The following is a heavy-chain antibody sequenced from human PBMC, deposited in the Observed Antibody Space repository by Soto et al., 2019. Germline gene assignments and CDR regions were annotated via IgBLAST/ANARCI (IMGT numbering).Heavy chain of an antibody. CDR3: ATATRDSGYKSGWYY. CDR2: IWYDGRNE. J-gene: IGHJ4*02. CDR1: GFTFSSYG. Sequence: GGSLRLSCAASGFTFSSYGMHWVRQAPGKGLEWVALIWYDGRNEYYADSVKGRFTISKDNSKNTLYLQMNSLRVEDTAVYYCATATRDSGYKSGWYYWGQGALVTVSS. V-gene: IGHV3-33*01. D-gene: IGHD6-19*01.